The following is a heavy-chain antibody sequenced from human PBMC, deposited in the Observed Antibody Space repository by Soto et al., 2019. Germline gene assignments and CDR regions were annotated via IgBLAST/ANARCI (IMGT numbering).Heavy chain of an antibody. V-gene: IGHV1-8*01. Sequence: QVQLVQSGAEVKKPGASVKVSCKASGYTFTSYDINWVRQATGQGREWMGWMNPNSGNTDYAQKFQGRVTMTRNTSISTADMERRSLRSADTAVYYCARGVPAARDLQYWGQGTLVTVSS. D-gene: IGHD2-2*01. J-gene: IGHJ4*02. CDR1: GYTFTSYD. CDR2: MNPNSGNT. CDR3: ARGVPAARDLQY.